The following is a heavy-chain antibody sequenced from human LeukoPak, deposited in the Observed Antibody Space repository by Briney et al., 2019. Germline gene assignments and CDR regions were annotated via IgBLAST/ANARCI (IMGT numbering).Heavy chain of an antibody. D-gene: IGHD6-19*01. V-gene: IGHV2-70*01. CDR1: GFSLTTRGMR. Sequence: SGPALVQPTQTLTLTCTFSGFSLTTRGMRVSWIRQSPGKAPEWLALIDWEDNIYYSTSLRARLTISKDTSKNQAALTLTNVDPADTATYYCARTSHSGVWYDLDYWGQGTLVTVSS. CDR2: IDWEDNI. J-gene: IGHJ4*02. CDR3: ARTSHSGVWYDLDY.